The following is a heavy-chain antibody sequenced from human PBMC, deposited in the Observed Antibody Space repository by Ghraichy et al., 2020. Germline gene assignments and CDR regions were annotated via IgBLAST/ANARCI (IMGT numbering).Heavy chain of an antibody. CDR3: ARAPSSYYYGLDV. D-gene: IGHD3-10*01. CDR2: IYYSGST. CDR1: GGSISSYY. V-gene: IGHV4-59*01. Sequence: SETLSLICTVSGGSISSYYWSWIRQPPGKGLEWIGYIYYSGSTSYNPSLESRVTISVDTSKNQFSLMLNSVTAADTAVYYCARAPSSYYYGLDVWGQGTTVTVSS. J-gene: IGHJ6*02.